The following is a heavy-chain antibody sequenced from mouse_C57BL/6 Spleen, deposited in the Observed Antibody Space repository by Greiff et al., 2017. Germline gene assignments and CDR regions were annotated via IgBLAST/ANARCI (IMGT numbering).Heavy chain of an antibody. J-gene: IGHJ2*01. CDR1: GFTFSDYG. V-gene: IGHV5-17*01. Sequence: EVKLVESGGGLVKPGGSLKLSCAASGFTFSDYGMHWVRQAPEKGLEWVAYISSGSSTIYYADTVKGRFTISRDNAKNTLFLQMTSLRSEDTAMYYCARQRVYYGSSYFDYLGQGTTLTVSS. CDR3: ARQRVYYGSSYFDY. D-gene: IGHD1-1*01. CDR2: ISSGSSTI.